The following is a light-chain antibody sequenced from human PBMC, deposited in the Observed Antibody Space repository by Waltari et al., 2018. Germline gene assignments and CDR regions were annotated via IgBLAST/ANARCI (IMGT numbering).Light chain of an antibody. J-gene: IGLJ1*01. CDR1: KRDVDNFNF. CDR2: EAT. CDR3: CSYAGSRTRFV. Sequence: QSALTQPASVSGSPGQSITIPCAGDKRDVDNFNFVFWYQQHPGKVPKVIIYEATKRPSGVSSRFSGSRSANTASLTISGLQAEDEADYYCCSYAGSRTRFVFGGGTKVTVL. V-gene: IGLV2-23*01.